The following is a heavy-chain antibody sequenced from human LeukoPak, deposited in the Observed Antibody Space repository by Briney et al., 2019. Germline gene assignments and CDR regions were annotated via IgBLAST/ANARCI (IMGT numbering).Heavy chain of an antibody. V-gene: IGHV3-48*03. D-gene: IGHD6-13*01. CDR1: GFTFSSYE. J-gene: IGHJ6*03. Sequence: GGSLRLSCAASGFTFSSYEMNWVRQAPGKGLEWVSYISSSGSTIYYADSVKGRFTISRDNAKNSLYLQMNSLRAEDTAVYYCARDRQQQLDDYYYYYMDVWGKGTTVTVSS. CDR2: ISSSGSTI. CDR3: ARDRQQQLDDYYYYYMDV.